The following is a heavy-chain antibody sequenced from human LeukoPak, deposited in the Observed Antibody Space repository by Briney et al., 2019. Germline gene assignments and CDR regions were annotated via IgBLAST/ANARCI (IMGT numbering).Heavy chain of an antibody. Sequence: SETLSLTCAVYGGSFSGYYWSWIRQPPGKGLEWIGEINHSGSTNYNPSLKSRVTISVDTSKNRFSLKLSSVTAADTAVYYCARGGIVDYWGQGTLVTVSS. CDR2: INHSGST. D-gene: IGHD1-14*01. CDR3: ARGGIVDY. CDR1: GGSFSGYY. V-gene: IGHV4-34*01. J-gene: IGHJ4*02.